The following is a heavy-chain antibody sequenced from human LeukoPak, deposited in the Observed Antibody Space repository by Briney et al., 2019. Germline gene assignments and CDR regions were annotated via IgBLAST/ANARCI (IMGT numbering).Heavy chain of an antibody. CDR2: ISGSGGST. CDR3: ANPGPWDQLLCFPDY. V-gene: IGHV3-23*01. CDR1: GFTFSSYA. J-gene: IGHJ4*02. Sequence: PGGSLRLSCAASGFTFSSYAMSWVRQAPGPGLEGVSAISGSGGSTSSADSVKGRFTISRDNSKNTLYLQMNSLSAEDTAVYFWANPGPWDQLLCFPDYWGQGTLVTVSS. D-gene: IGHD2-2*01.